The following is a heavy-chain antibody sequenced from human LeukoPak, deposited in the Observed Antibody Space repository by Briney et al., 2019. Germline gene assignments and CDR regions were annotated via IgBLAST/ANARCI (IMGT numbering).Heavy chain of an antibody. CDR3: ARVIAAAGPLAFDI. V-gene: IGHV3-48*02. CDR2: ISSSSSTI. D-gene: IGHD6-13*01. CDR1: GFTFSSYS. J-gene: IGHJ3*02. Sequence: GGSLRLSCAASGFTFSSYSMNWVRQAPGKGLEWVSYISSSSSTIYYADSVKGRFTISRDNAKNSLYLQMNSLRDEDTAVYYCARVIAAAGPLAFDIWGQGTMVTVSS.